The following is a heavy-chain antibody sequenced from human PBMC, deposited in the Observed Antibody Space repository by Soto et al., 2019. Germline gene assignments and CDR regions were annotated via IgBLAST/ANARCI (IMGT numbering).Heavy chain of an antibody. Sequence: QLQLQESGPGLVKPSETLSLTCTVSGGSISSSSYYWGWIRQPPGKGLEWIGSIYYSGSTYYNPSLKSRVTISVDTSKNQFSLELSSGTAADTAVYYCARLPYVVLLWFRAAPWFDPWGQGTLVTVSS. CDR3: ARLPYVVLLWFRAAPWFDP. CDR2: IYYSGST. V-gene: IGHV4-39*01. D-gene: IGHD3-10*01. J-gene: IGHJ5*02. CDR1: GGSISSSSYY.